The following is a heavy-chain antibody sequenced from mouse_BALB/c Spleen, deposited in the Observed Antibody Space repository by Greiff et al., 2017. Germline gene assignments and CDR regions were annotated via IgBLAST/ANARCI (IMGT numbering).Heavy chain of an antibody. D-gene: IGHD1-1*02. V-gene: IGHV2-3*01. CDR3: AKVDGSYAMDY. Sequence: QVQLQESGPGLVAPSHTLSITCTASGFSLTSYGVSWVRQHPGQGLEWLGVIWGDGSTTYHSAIISRLSISKDNSKSQVFLKLNSLQTADTATYYCAKVDGSYAMDYWGQGTSVTVSS. CDR1: GFSLTSYG. CDR2: IWGDGST. J-gene: IGHJ4*01.